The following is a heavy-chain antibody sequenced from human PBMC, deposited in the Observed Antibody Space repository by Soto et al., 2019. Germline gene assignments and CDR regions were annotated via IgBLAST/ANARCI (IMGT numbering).Heavy chain of an antibody. CDR1: GFTFSSFE. CDR3: ARDSGGGAARRPTFYY. D-gene: IGHD6-6*01. Sequence: GSLRLSCVGSGFTFSSFEMNWVRQTPGKGLEWLSYIGRSGETIYYADSVKGRFTISRDNAKSSLFLQMNGLRDEDTGIYYCARDSGGGAARRPTFYYWGRGTLVTVSS. CDR2: IGRSGETI. J-gene: IGHJ4*02. V-gene: IGHV3-48*03.